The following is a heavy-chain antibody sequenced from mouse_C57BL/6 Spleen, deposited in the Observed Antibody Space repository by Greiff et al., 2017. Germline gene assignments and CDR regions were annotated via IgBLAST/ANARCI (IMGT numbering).Heavy chain of an antibody. CDR3: TTDEYDVDY. CDR2: ISSGGDYI. V-gene: IGHV5-9-1*02. J-gene: IGHJ2*01. CDR1: GFTFSSYA. D-gene: IGHD2-4*01. Sequence: EVPLVESGEGLVKPGGSLKLSCAASGFTFSSYAMSWVRQTPEKRLEWVAYISSGGDYIDYADTVKGRFTISSDNARNSLYLHMSSLKSEDTAMYYCTTDEYDVDYWGQGTTLTVSS.